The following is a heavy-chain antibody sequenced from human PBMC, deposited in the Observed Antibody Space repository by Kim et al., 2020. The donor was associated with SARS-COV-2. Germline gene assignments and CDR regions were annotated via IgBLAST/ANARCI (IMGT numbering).Heavy chain of an antibody. CDR3: AKDLYDYSAMDV. Sequence: THYADSVKRRFTISRGNSRNTLHLQMSSLGVEDTAIYYCAKDLYDYSAMDVWGQGTTVTVSS. V-gene: IGHV3-23*01. J-gene: IGHJ6*02. CDR2: T. D-gene: IGHD3-10*01.